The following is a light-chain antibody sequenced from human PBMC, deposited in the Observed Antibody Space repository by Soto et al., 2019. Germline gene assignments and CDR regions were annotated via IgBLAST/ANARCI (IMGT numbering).Light chain of an antibody. CDR2: DAS. Sequence: DIQMTQSPSTLSASVGDRDTITCRASQSISSWLAWYQQKPGKAPKVLIYDASSLESGVPSRFSGSGSGTEFTLTISSLQPDDFATYYCQQYNSYRAFGQGTKVEIK. CDR3: QQYNSYRA. V-gene: IGKV1-5*01. CDR1: QSISSW. J-gene: IGKJ1*01.